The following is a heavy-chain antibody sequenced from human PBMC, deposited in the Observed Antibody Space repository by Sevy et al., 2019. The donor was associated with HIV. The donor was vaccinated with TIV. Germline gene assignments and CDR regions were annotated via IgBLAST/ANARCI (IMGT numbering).Heavy chain of an antibody. V-gene: IGHV3-9*01. J-gene: IGHJ6*02. Sequence: GGSLRLSCAASGFTFDHHAMYWVRQAPGKGLEWVSAINWNSVSIGYADSVKGRFTISRDNAKNSLYLHLNSLRADDTALYYCAREGLAPYVYGADVWGQGTAVTVSS. CDR1: GFTFDHHA. CDR2: INWNSVSI. CDR3: AREGLAPYVYGADV. D-gene: IGHD3-10*02.